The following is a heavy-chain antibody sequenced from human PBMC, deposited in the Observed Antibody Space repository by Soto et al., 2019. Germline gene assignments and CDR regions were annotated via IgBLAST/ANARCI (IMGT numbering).Heavy chain of an antibody. CDR2: IYSGGST. CDR1: GFTVSSNY. D-gene: IGHD3-22*01. CDR3: AGLVVVIGAFDI. J-gene: IGHJ3*02. V-gene: IGHV3-66*01. Sequence: EVQLVESGGGLVQPGGSLRLSCAASGFTVSSNYMSWVRQAPGKGLEWVSVIYSGGSTYYADSVKGRFTISRDNSKNTRNLQWNSLRAEDTAGYYCAGLVVVIGAFDIWGQGTMVTVSS.